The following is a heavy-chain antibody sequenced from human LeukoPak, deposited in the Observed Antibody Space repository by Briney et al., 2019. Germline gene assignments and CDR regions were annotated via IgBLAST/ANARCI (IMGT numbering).Heavy chain of an antibody. V-gene: IGHV1-18*01. CDR1: GYTFTSYG. Sequence: ASVKVSCKASGYTFTSYGISWVRQAPGQGLEWMGWISAYNGNTNYAQKLQGRVTMTTDTSTSTAYMELRSLRSDDTAVYYCARVPMVRGVDAFDIWGQGTMVTVSS. J-gene: IGHJ3*02. CDR2: ISAYNGNT. D-gene: IGHD3-10*01. CDR3: ARVPMVRGVDAFDI.